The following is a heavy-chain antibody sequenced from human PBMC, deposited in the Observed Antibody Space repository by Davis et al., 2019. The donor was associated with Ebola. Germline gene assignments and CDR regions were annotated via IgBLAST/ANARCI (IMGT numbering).Heavy chain of an antibody. Sequence: AASVKVSCKASGYTFTSYYMHWVRQAPGQGLEWMGIINPSGGSTSYAQKLQGRVTMTRDTSTSTVYMELSSLRSEDTAVYYCARDHPKYYYYYYGMDVWGQGTTVTVSS. CDR3: ARDHPKYYYYYYGMDV. V-gene: IGHV1-46*01. CDR1: GYTFTSYY. CDR2: INPSGGST. J-gene: IGHJ6*02.